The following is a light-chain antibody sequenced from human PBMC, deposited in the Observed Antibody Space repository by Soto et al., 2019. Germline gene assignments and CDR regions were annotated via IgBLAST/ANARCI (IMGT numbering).Light chain of an antibody. CDR2: DAS. V-gene: IGKV3-15*01. J-gene: IGKJ4*01. CDR1: QSVSSN. Sequence: EIVMTQSPATLSVSPGERATLSCRASQSVSSNLAWYQQKPGQAPRLLIYDASTRATGIPARFSGSGSGRDFTLTISSLQSEDFAVYYCQQYNNWPPLTFGGGTKVEIK. CDR3: QQYNNWPPLT.